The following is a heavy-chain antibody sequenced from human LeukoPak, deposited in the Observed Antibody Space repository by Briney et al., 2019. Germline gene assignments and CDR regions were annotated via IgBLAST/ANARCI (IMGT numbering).Heavy chain of an antibody. D-gene: IGHD3-22*01. Sequence: PGGSLRLSCAASGFAFSSYAMSWVRQAPGKGLEWVSTISSGTSGSTYYADSVKGRFTVSRDNSKNTLNLQMNSLRAEDTAAYYCAKDSSADDSSGYSYYFDYWGQGTLVTVSS. CDR1: GFAFSSYA. V-gene: IGHV3-23*01. J-gene: IGHJ4*02. CDR3: AKDSSADDSSGYSYYFDY. CDR2: ISSGTSGST.